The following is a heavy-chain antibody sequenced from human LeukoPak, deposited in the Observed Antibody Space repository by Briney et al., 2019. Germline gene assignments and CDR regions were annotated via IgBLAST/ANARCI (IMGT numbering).Heavy chain of an antibody. V-gene: IGHV3-48*03. J-gene: IGHJ6*02. CDR2: ISSSGSII. Sequence: GGSLRLSCAASGFTFSSYEMNWVRQAPGRGLEWISYISSSGSIIYYADSMKGRFTISRDNAKNSLYLQMNSLRAEDTAVYYCAREGPFMVRDQLFGLDVWGQGTTVTVSS. CDR1: GFTFSSYE. D-gene: IGHD3-10*01. CDR3: AREGPFMVRDQLFGLDV.